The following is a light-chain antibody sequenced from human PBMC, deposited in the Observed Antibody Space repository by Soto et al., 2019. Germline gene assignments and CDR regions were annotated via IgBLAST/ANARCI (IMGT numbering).Light chain of an antibody. J-gene: IGLJ3*02. CDR2: DVS. V-gene: IGLV2-14*03. CDR3: RSYTSSSTLV. Sequence: QSALTQPASVSGSPGQSITISCTGTSSDVGGYNYVSWYQHHPGKAPKLMIYDVSNRPSGVSNRFSGSKSGNTASLTISGLQAGDEADYYCRSYTSSSTLVVGGGTKVTVL. CDR1: SSDVGGYNY.